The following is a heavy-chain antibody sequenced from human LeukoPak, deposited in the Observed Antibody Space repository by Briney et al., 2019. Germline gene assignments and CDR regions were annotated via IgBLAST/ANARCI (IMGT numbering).Heavy chain of an antibody. Sequence: ASVKVSCTVSGYTLTELSMHWVRQAPGKGLEWMGGFDPEDGETIYARKFQGRVTMTEDTSTDTAYMELSSLRSEDTAVYYCATGVGYCSGGSCYGYWGQGTLVTVSS. D-gene: IGHD2-15*01. V-gene: IGHV1-24*01. J-gene: IGHJ4*02. CDR3: ATGVGYCSGGSCYGY. CDR2: FDPEDGET. CDR1: GYTLTELS.